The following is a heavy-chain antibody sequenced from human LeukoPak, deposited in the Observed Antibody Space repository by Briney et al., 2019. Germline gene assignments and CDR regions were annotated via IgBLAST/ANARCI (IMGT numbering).Heavy chain of an antibody. CDR2: IIPIFGTA. J-gene: IGHJ4*02. CDR3: ASTDGGNSDY. D-gene: IGHD4-23*01. V-gene: IGHV1-69*05. Sequence: SVKVSCKASGGTFSSYAISWVRQAPGQGLEWMGGIIPIFGTANYAQKFQGRVTITTDESTSAAYMELRSLRSDDTAVYYCASTDGGNSDYWGQGTLVTVSS. CDR1: GGTFSSYA.